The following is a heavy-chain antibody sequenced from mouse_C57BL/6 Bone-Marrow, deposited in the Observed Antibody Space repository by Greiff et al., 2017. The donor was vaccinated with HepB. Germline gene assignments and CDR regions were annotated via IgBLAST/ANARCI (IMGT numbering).Heavy chain of an antibody. D-gene: IGHD2-2*01. CDR2: ISYDGSN. CDR1: GYSITSGYY. Sequence: DVQLQESGPGLVKPSQSLSLTCSVTGYSITSGYYWNWIRQFPGNKLEWMGYISYDGSNNYNPSLKNRISITRDTSKNQFFLKLNSVTTEDTATYYCARHYGYSFDDWGQGTTLTVSS. CDR3: ARHYGYSFDD. V-gene: IGHV3-6*01. J-gene: IGHJ2*01.